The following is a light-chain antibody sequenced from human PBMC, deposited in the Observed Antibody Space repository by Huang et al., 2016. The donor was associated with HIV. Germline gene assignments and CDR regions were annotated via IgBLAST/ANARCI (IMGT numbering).Light chain of an antibody. V-gene: IGKV1-39*01. Sequence: DIQMTQSPSFLSASVGDRVTITCRARQSIDTFLNWYQHKPGRAPRLLIYATSSLQSEVPSRFTGGGSGTHFTLTINNLQPDDFATYYCQQSHTGPRTFGQGTKLEIK. CDR1: QSIDTF. CDR2: ATS. J-gene: IGKJ2*01. CDR3: QQSHTGPRT.